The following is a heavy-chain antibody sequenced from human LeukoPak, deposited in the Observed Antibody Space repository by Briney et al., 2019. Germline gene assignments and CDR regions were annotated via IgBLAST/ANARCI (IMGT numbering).Heavy chain of an antibody. CDR3: ARSAARRGGQKTPWDY. D-gene: IGHD6-6*01. CDR2: ISSSSSYI. CDR1: GFTFSSYS. V-gene: IGHV3-21*01. Sequence: GGSLRLSCAASGFTFSSYSMNWVRQAPGKGLEWVSSISSSSSYIYYAASVKGRFTISRDNAKNSLYLQMNSLRAEDTAVYYCARSAARRGGQKTPWDYWGQGTLVTVSS. J-gene: IGHJ4*02.